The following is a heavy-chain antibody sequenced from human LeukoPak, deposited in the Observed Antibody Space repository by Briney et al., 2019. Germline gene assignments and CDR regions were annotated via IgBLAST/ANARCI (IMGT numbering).Heavy chain of an antibody. CDR2: MNPNSGNT. J-gene: IGHJ3*02. V-gene: IGHV1-8*01. Sequence: ASVKVSCKASGYTFTSYDINWVRQATGQGLEWMGWMNPNSGNTGYAQKFQGRVTMTRNTSISTAYMELSSLRSEDTAVYYCARGWLWFGELLLKGEDAFDIWGQGTMVTVSS. CDR3: ARGWLWFGELLLKGEDAFDI. CDR1: GYTFTSYD. D-gene: IGHD3-10*01.